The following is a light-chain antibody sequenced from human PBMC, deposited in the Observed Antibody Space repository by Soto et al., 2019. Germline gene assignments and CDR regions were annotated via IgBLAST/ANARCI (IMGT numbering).Light chain of an antibody. CDR3: CSYAGSSTYV. CDR1: SSDVGSYNL. J-gene: IGLJ1*01. CDR2: EVS. V-gene: IGLV2-23*02. Sequence: QSVLTQPASVSGSPGQSITISCTGNSSDVGSYNLVSWYQQHPGKAPKLIIYEVSKRPSGVSNRFSGSKSGNTASLTISGLQAEDEADYYCCSYAGSSTYVFGTGTKVTVL.